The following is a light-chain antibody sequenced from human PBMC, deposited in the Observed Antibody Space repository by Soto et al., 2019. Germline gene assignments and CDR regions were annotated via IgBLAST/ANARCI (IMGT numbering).Light chain of an antibody. CDR2: VAS. J-gene: IGKJ1*01. Sequence: DIQMTQSPSSLSASVGDRVTITCRASQGISNYLAWYQQQPGKVPKLLIYVASTLQSGVPSRFSGSGSGTDFTLTISSLQPEDVAAYYCQKYNSAPWTFGQGTKVEIK. CDR1: QGISNY. CDR3: QKYNSAPWT. V-gene: IGKV1-27*01.